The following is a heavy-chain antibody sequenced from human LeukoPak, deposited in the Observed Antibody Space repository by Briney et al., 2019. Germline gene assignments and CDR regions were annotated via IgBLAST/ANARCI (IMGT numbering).Heavy chain of an antibody. CDR1: GYTFTSYD. CDR3: ARGKGGYDFWSGYWDAFDI. Sequence: ASVKVSCKASGYTFTSYDINWVRQATGQGLEWMGWMNPNSGNTGYAQKFQGRVTITRNTSISTAYMELSSLRSEDTAVYYCARGKGGYDFWSGYWDAFDIWGQGTMVTVSS. V-gene: IGHV1-8*03. D-gene: IGHD3-3*01. J-gene: IGHJ3*02. CDR2: MNPNSGNT.